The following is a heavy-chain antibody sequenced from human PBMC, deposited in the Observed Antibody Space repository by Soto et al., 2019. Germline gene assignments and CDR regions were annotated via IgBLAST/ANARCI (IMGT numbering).Heavy chain of an antibody. J-gene: IGHJ5*02. D-gene: IGHD6-13*01. Sequence: SETLSLTCTVSGGSISSYYWSWIRQPPGKGLEWIGYIYYSGSTNYNPSLKSRVTISVDTSKNQFSLKLSSVTAADTAVYYCAREGPIAAPAKVWFDPWGQGTLVPVSS. CDR2: IYYSGST. CDR3: AREGPIAAPAKVWFDP. CDR1: GGSISSYY. V-gene: IGHV4-59*01.